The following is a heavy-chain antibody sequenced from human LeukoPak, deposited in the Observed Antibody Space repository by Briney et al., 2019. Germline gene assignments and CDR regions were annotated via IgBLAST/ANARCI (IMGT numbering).Heavy chain of an antibody. Sequence: PGGSLRLSCAASGFTFSRHAMHWARQAPGKGLEWVAVISYDGSNKYYADSVKGRFTISRDNSKNTLYYCARYNGVCYRSCAFDIWGQGTMVTVSS. J-gene: IGHJ3*02. CDR3: I. D-gene: IGHD2-8*01. V-gene: IGHV3-30*04. CDR1: GFTFSRHA. CDR2: ISYDGSNK.